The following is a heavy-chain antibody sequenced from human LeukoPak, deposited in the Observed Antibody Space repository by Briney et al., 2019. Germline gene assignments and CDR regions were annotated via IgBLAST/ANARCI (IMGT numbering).Heavy chain of an antibody. CDR2: IKQDGSEK. Sequence: GGSLRLSCAASGFTFSSYWLTWVRQAPGKGLEWVANIKQDGSEKYYVDSVKGRFTISRDNAKNSLYLQMNSLRTEDTAVYYCATSRSFDYWGQGTLVTVSS. J-gene: IGHJ4*02. CDR3: ATSRSFDY. D-gene: IGHD1-14*01. CDR1: GFTFSSYW. V-gene: IGHV3-7*01.